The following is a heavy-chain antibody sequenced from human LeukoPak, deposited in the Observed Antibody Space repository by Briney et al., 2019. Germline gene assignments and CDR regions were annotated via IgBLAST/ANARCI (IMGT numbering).Heavy chain of an antibody. D-gene: IGHD6-19*01. J-gene: IGHJ4*02. Sequence: SVKVSCKAPGYTFTGYYMHWVRQAPGQGLEWMGWINPNSGGTNYAQKFQGRVTMTRDTSISTAYMELSSLRFDDTAVHYCMRVAGTGVFWGQGALVTVSS. V-gene: IGHV1-2*02. CDR2: INPNSGGT. CDR1: GYTFTGYY. CDR3: MRVAGTGVF.